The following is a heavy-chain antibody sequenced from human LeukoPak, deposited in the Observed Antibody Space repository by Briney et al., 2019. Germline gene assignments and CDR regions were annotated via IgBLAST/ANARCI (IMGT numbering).Heavy chain of an antibody. J-gene: IGHJ5*02. CDR1: GGSISSYY. CDR3: ARGGYCSGCSCYWFDP. V-gene: IGHV4-59*01. Sequence: SETLSLTCTVSGGSISSYYWSWFRQTPGKGLEWIGYISYSGSTNYNPSLKSRVTISVDTSKKQFSLKLSSVTAADTAVYYCARGGYCSGCSCYWFDPWAREPWSPSPQ. D-gene: IGHD2-15*01. CDR2: ISYSGST.